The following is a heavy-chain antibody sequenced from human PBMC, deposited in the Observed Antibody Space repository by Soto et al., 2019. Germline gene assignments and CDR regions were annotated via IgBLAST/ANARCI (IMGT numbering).Heavy chain of an antibody. CDR3: ASVYYDYVWGSYRFNWFDP. Sequence: QVQLVQSGAEVKKPGSSVKVSCKASGGTFSSYAISWVRQAPGQGLEWMGGIIPIFGTANYAQKFQSRVTITADESTSTAYMELSSLRSEDTAVYYCASVYYDYVWGSYRFNWFDPWGQGTLVTVSS. V-gene: IGHV1-69*01. CDR1: GGTFSSYA. CDR2: IIPIFGTA. J-gene: IGHJ5*02. D-gene: IGHD3-16*02.